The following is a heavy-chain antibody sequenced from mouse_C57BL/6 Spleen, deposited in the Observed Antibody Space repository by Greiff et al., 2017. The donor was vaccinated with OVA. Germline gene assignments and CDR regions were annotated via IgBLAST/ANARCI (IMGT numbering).Heavy chain of an antibody. CDR1: GYAFTNYL. CDR2: INPGSGGT. V-gene: IGHV1-54*01. Sequence: VQLQQSGAELVRPGTSVKVSCKASGYAFTNYLIEWVKQRPGQGLEWIGVINPGSGGTNYNEKFKGKATLTADKSSSTAYMQLSSLTSEDSAVYFCARSTVVAKYFDVWGTGTTATASP. D-gene: IGHD1-1*01. CDR3: ARSTVVAKYFDV. J-gene: IGHJ1*03.